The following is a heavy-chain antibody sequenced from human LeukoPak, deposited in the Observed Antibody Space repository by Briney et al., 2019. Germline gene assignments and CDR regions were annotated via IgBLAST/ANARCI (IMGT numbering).Heavy chain of an antibody. CDR1: GFTFDDSG. CDR3: ARHGSITMVRGGLRYYYMDV. CDR2: INWTGGST. J-gene: IGHJ6*03. D-gene: IGHD3-10*01. V-gene: IGHV3-20*04. Sequence: GGSLRLSCAASGFTFDDSGMSWVRQAPGKGLEWVSGINWTGGSTGYADSVKGRFTISRDNAKNSLYLQMNSLRAEDTAFYYCARHGSITMVRGGLRYYYMDVWGKGTTVTISS.